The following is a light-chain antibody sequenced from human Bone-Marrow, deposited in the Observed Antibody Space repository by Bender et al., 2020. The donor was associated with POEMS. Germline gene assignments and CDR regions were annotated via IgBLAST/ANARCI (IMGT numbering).Light chain of an antibody. CDR3: SSYAGSDNYV. Sequence: QSVLTQPPSASGTPGQSVIISCSGTDSNFGGNNVNWYQHLPGTAPRFVVYSNYQRPSGVPARFSGSKSGTSASLAISDIQAEDEADYYCSSYAGSDNYVFGTGTKVTVL. CDR2: SNY. V-gene: IGLV1-44*01. CDR1: DSNFGGNN. J-gene: IGLJ1*01.